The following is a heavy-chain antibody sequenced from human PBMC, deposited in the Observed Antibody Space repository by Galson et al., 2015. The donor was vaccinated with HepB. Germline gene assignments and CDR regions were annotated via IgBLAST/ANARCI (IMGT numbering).Heavy chain of an antibody. V-gene: IGHV3-23*01. CDR3: ARDHLDSDFWSDYSYYYYNVDV. D-gene: IGHD3-3*01. CDR1: GFTFSSYA. J-gene: IGHJ6*02. CDR2: ICGSGGST. Sequence: SLRLSCAASGFTFSSYAMSWVRQAPGKGLDWISTICGSGGSTYYADSVKGRFTISRDNSKNTLYLQANSLRAEDTAVYYCARDHLDSDFWSDYSYYYYNVDVWGQGTTVTVSS.